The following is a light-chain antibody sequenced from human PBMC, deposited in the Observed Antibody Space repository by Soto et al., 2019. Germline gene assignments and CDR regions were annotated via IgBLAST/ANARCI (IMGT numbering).Light chain of an antibody. CDR2: SNI. Sequence: QSVLTQPPSASGTPGQRVTISCSGSSSNIGRYAINWYQQLPGAAPKVVIFSNINRPSGVPDRFSGSKSGTSASLAISGLQSEDEADYYCAGWDDSLNGGVFGGGTKVTVL. V-gene: IGLV1-44*01. CDR3: AGWDDSLNGGV. CDR1: SSNIGRYA. J-gene: IGLJ3*02.